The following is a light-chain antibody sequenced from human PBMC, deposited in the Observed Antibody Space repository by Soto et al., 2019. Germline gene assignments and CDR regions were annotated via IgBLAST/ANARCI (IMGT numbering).Light chain of an antibody. CDR3: QQYNNWPPLT. CDR2: GAS. CDR1: QSVSSN. J-gene: IGKJ4*01. Sequence: EIVMTQSPATLSVSPGERATLXCRASQSVSSNLAWYQQKPGQAPRLLIYGASTRATGIPARFSGSGSGTEFTLTISSLQSGDFAVYYCQQYNNWPPLTFGGGTKVDNK. V-gene: IGKV3-15*01.